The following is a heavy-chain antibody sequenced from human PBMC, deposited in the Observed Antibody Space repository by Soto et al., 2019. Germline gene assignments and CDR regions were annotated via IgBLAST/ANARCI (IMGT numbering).Heavy chain of an antibody. CDR3: ARAHTGDYGYGMDV. D-gene: IGHD4-17*01. J-gene: IGHJ6*02. Sequence: QLQLQESGSGLVKPSQTLSLTCAVSGGSISSGGYSWSWIRQPPGKGLEWIGYTYHSGTTYYNPSLKSRVTISVDRSKNQFSLKLSSVTAADTAVYSCARAHTGDYGYGMDVWGQGTTVSVSS. CDR2: TYHSGTT. CDR1: GGSISSGGYS. V-gene: IGHV4-30-2*01.